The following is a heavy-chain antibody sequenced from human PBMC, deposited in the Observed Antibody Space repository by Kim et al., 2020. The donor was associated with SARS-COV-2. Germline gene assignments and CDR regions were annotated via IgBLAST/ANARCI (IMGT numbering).Heavy chain of an antibody. V-gene: IGHV4-39*01. J-gene: IGHJ2*01. CDR3: ARSHRVYWYFDL. CDR1: GGSISSSSYY. Sequence: SETLSLTCTVSGGSISSSSYYWGWIRQPPGKGLEWIGSIYYSGSTYYNPSLKSRVTISVDTSKNQFSLKLSSVTAADTAVYYCARSHRVYWYFDLWGRGTLVTVSS. D-gene: IGHD3-10*01. CDR2: IYYSGST.